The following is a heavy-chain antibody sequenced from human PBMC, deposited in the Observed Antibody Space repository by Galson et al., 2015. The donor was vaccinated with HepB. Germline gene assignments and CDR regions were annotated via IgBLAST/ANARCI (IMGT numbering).Heavy chain of an antibody. J-gene: IGHJ3*02. Sequence: SLRLSCAASGFTFSSYSMNWVRQAPGKGLEWVSSISSSSSYIYYADSVKGRFTISRDNAKNSLYLQMNSLRAEDTAVYYCARDRVAGLFTGVAFDIWGQGTMVTVSS. CDR3: ARDRVAGLFTGVAFDI. D-gene: IGHD2-15*01. V-gene: IGHV3-21*01. CDR2: ISSSSSYI. CDR1: GFTFSSYS.